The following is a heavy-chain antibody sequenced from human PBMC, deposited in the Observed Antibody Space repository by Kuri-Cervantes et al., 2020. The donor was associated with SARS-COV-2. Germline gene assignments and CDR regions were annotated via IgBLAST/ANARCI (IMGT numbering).Heavy chain of an antibody. Sequence: GESLKISCQGSGYNYDTYWIGWVRQMSGKGLEWTGIIFPRDSETRYSPAFQGQVTISVDKSTSTVYLQWSSLKASDTAIYYCARRTGGRLGAVGDFWGQGTRVTVSS. D-gene: IGHD2-8*02. V-gene: IGHV5-51*01. J-gene: IGHJ4*02. CDR3: ARRTGGRLGAVGDF. CDR2: IFPRDSET. CDR1: GYNYDTYW.